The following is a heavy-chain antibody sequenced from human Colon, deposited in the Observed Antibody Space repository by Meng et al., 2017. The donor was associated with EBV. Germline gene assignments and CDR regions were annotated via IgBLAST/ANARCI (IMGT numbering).Heavy chain of an antibody. V-gene: IGHV4-30-4*01. CDR1: GGSMSSGNYY. D-gene: IGHD2-21*01. CDR3: ASFDHIPRRNYFDY. CDR2: IHHSGSA. Sequence: VPLPESGPGLVAPSQTLSLTCTVSGGSMSSGNYYWSWIRQPPGKGLEWIGYIHHSGSAYYNPSLKSRVSISVDTSKNQFSLNLNSMTAADTAVYYCASFDHIPRRNYFDYWGQGTLVTVSS. J-gene: IGHJ4*02.